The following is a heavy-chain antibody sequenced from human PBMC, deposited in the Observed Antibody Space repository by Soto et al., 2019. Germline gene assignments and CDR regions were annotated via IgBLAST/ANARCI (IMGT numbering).Heavy chain of an antibody. V-gene: IGHV1-69*02. CDR2: IIPILGIA. CDR3: ARGWIAAAGENYYYYYGMDV. Sequence: SVKVSCKASGGTFSSYTISWVRQAPGQGLEWMGRIIPILGIANYAQKFQGRVTITADKSTSTAYMELSSLRSEDTAVYYCARGWIAAAGENYYYYYGMDVWGQGTTVTVS. J-gene: IGHJ6*02. CDR1: GGTFSSYT. D-gene: IGHD6-13*01.